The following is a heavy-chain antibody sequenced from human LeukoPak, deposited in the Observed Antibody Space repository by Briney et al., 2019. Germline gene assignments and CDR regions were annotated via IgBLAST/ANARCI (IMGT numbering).Heavy chain of an antibody. CDR1: GYTFTSYY. J-gene: IGHJ4*02. CDR3: ARLSSGWYSGVGFIDY. Sequence: ASVKVSCKASGYTFTSYYMHWVRQAPGQGLEWMGIINPSGGSTSYAQKFQGRVTMTRDTSTSTVYMELSSLRSEDTAVCYCARLSSGWYSGVGFIDYWGQGTLVTVSS. D-gene: IGHD6-19*01. CDR2: INPSGGST. V-gene: IGHV1-46*01.